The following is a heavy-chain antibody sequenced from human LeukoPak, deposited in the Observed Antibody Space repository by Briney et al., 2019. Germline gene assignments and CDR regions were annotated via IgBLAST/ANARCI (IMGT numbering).Heavy chain of an antibody. CDR2: IHYSGST. Sequence: SEPLSLTCTVSGDSISDYYWGWIRQPPGKGPEWIGYIHYSGSTNYNPSLKGRITISVDTSKSQFSLQLDSVTAADTAVYYCATEQLSGDRRFDWGQGTLVTVSS. CDR3: ATEQLSGDRRFD. D-gene: IGHD7-27*01. J-gene: IGHJ4*02. V-gene: IGHV4-59*01. CDR1: GDSISDYY.